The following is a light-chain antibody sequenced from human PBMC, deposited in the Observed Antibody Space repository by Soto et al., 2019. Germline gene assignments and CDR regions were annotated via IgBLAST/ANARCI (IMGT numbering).Light chain of an antibody. CDR2: DAS. J-gene: IGKJ1*01. V-gene: IGKV3-11*01. Sequence: EFVLTQSPATLSLSPGERATLSCRASQSVSSYLAWYQQKPGQAPRLLIYDASNRATGIPARFSGSGSGTDFTLTISSLEPEDFAVYYCQQRSNWPPWTFGQGTKV. CDR3: QQRSNWPPWT. CDR1: QSVSSY.